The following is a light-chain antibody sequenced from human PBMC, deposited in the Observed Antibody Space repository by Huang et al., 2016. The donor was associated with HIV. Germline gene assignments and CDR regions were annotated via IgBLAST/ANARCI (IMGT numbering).Light chain of an antibody. CDR1: QSLNNY. Sequence: EIVMTQSPATLSVSPGERVTLSCRASQSLNNYLAWYQQKPGLIYSASTRATGVPARFSGSGSGTEFTLTISSLQSEDSAVYYCQHYNKWPPKTFGQGTKVEIK. V-gene: IGKV3-15*01. J-gene: IGKJ1*01. CDR3: QHYNKWPPKT. CDR2: SAS.